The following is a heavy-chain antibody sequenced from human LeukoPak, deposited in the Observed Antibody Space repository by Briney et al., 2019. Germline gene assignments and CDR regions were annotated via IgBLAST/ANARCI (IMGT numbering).Heavy chain of an antibody. CDR3: ARGRVQSSWFDP. V-gene: IGHV4-34*01. CDR1: GGSFSGYY. CDR2: INHSGST. J-gene: IGHJ5*02. D-gene: IGHD3-10*01. Sequence: SETLSLTCAVYGGSFSGYYWSWIRQPPGKGLEWIGEINHSGSTNYNPSLKSRVTISVDTSKNQFSLNLSSVTAADTAVYYCARGRVQSSWFDPWGQGTLVTVSS.